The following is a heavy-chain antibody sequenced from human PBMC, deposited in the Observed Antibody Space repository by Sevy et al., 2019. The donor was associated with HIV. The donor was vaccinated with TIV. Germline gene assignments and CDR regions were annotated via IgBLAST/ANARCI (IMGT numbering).Heavy chain of an antibody. V-gene: IGHV1-24*01. CDR3: ATTKDYYDSSGYPFDY. CDR1: GYTLNEFS. D-gene: IGHD3-22*01. J-gene: IGHJ4*02. Sequence: ASVKVSCKVSGYTLNEFSMHGVRQAPGKGLEWMTTFDPEDGDPEDGKTIYAQKFLGRVTVTEDTSTDTAYMELSSLRSEDTAVYYCATTKDYYDSSGYPFDYWGQGTLVTVSS. CDR2: FDPEDGDPEDGKT.